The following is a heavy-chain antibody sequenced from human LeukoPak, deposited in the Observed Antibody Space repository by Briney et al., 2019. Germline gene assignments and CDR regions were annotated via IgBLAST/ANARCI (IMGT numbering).Heavy chain of an antibody. J-gene: IGHJ4*02. CDR1: GGSFSGYY. D-gene: IGHD3-10*01. CDR2: IYYSGST. CDR3: ARGDYYGSGSYYNVVGFDY. V-gene: IGHV4-34*01. Sequence: SETLSLTCAVYGGSFSGYYWSWIRQPPGKGLEWIGSIYYSGSTYYNPSLKSRVTISVDTSKNQFSLKLSSVTAADTAAYYCARGDYYGSGSYYNVVGFDYWGQGTLVTVSS.